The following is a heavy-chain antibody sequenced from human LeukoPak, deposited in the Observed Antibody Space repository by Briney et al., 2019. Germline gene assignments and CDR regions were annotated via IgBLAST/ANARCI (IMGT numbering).Heavy chain of an antibody. V-gene: IGHV3-9*01. Sequence: GRSLRLSCAASGFTFDDYSMRWVRQAPGKGLEWVSGISWNGGSKGYADSVKGRFTISRDTAKNSLYLQMNRMSVEDTALYYWSKPSGYYYLGAFDSWGQGTMVTVSS. CDR3: SKPSGYYYLGAFDS. CDR1: GFTFDDYS. CDR2: ISWNGGSK. J-gene: IGHJ3*02. D-gene: IGHD3-22*01.